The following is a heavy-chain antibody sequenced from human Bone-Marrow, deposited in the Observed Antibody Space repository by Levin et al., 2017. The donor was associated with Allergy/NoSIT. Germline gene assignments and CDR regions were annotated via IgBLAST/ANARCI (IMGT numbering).Heavy chain of an antibody. D-gene: IGHD3-22*01. J-gene: IGHJ3*02. CDR3: ARGRATMIVDDAFDI. Sequence: SQTLSLTCSVSGVSIRSYFWTWLRQSPGKGLESIGYFYYSGSTNYNPSLKSRVIISVDTSKNRFSLKVKSVTAADTAVYYCARGRATMIVDDAFDIWGQGTMVTVSS. CDR1: GVSIRSYF. V-gene: IGHV4-59*01. CDR2: FYYSGST.